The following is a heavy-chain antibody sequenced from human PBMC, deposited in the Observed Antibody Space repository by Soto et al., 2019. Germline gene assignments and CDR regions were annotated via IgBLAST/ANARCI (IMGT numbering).Heavy chain of an antibody. V-gene: IGHV3-74*01. CDR1: GFTFSSYW. J-gene: IGHJ5*02. CDR3: AGGGVVAGGWCSAP. CDR2: INSDGSST. Sequence: EVQLVESGGGLVQPGGSLRLSCAASGFTFSSYWMHWVRQAPGKGLVWVSRINSDGSSTSYADSVKGRFTISRDNAKNTLYLKRNSRGAEDPAVYYGAGGGVVAGGWCSAPGGKGTRAPVS. D-gene: IGHD2-15*01.